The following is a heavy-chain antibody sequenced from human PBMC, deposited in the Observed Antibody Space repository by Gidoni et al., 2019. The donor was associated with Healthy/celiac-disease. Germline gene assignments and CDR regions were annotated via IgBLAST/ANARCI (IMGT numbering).Heavy chain of an antibody. D-gene: IGHD1-1*01. CDR2: IYYSGST. Sequence: QLQLQESGPGLVTPSETLSLTCPVSGGSISSSSHYWGWIRQPPGKGLEWIVSIYYSGSTYYNPSLKSRVTISVDTYKNQYSLKLSSVTAADTAVDYCARTDSYNWNRIDYWGQGTLVTVSS. CDR3: ARTDSYNWNRIDY. J-gene: IGHJ4*02. CDR1: GGSISSSSHY. V-gene: IGHV4-39*01.